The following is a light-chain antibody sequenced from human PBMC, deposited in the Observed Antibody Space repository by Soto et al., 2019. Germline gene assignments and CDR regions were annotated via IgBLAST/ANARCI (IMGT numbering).Light chain of an antibody. CDR2: DAS. CDR1: QSIDTY. V-gene: IGKV3-11*01. Sequence: IVLTQSPATLSLSPGERATLSCRATQSIDTYLAWYQQKPGQAPRLLIYDASDRATGVPARFSGSGSGTDFTLTISSLEPEDFAVYYCQQRTIFGPGTKV. CDR3: QQRTI. J-gene: IGKJ3*01.